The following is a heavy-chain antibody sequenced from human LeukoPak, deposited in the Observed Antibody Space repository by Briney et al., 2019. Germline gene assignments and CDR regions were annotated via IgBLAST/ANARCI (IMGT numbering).Heavy chain of an antibody. CDR1: GGSFSGYY. V-gene: IGHV4-34*01. D-gene: IGHD3-3*01. Sequence: SETLSLTCAVYGGSFSGYYWSWIRQPPEKGLEWIGEINHSGSTNYNPSLKSRVTISVDTSKNQFSLKLSSVTAADTAVYYCARGRAYYDFWSGYSNNWFDPWGQGTLVTVSS. CDR3: ARGRAYYDFWSGYSNNWFDP. CDR2: INHSGST. J-gene: IGHJ5*02.